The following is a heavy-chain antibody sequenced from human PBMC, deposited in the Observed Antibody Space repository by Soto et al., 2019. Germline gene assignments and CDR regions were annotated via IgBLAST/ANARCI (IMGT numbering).Heavy chain of an antibody. D-gene: IGHD2-8*01. Sequence: QVQLVQSGAEVKKPGASVKVSCKTSGYSFSDYAMHWLRQAPGQRPEWMGWITGGRGNTKYSQKFQGRVTITTDTSASRAYMELTGLTSADTAVYFCASERPMYPWGQGTLVTVSS. CDR1: GYSFSDYA. CDR2: ITGGRGNT. J-gene: IGHJ5*02. CDR3: ASERPMYP. V-gene: IGHV1-3*01.